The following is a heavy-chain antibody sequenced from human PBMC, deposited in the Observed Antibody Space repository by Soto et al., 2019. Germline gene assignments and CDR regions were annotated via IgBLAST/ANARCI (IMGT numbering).Heavy chain of an antibody. V-gene: IGHV3-33*01. Sequence: QVQLVESGGGVVQPGRSLRLSCAASGFTFSNYAMHWVRQAPGKGLEWVAIIWYDGSDKYYADSEEGRITIFRDNSKNTLYLQLNSLRAEDTAVYYCARGGINGWSLDCWGQGTLVTVSS. CDR3: ARGGINGWSLDC. CDR2: IWYDGSDK. CDR1: GFTFSNYA. J-gene: IGHJ4*02. D-gene: IGHD6-19*01.